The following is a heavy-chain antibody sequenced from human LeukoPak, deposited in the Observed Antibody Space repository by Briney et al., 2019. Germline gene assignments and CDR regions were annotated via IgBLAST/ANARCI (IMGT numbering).Heavy chain of an antibody. CDR2: IYYSGTT. Sequence: SETLSLTCTVSGGSFRSYYWSWIRQPPGRGLEWIGYIYYSGTTNYNPSLKRRVTMSVDTSKNQFSLKLTSVTAADTAVYYRASLTHTTGSSWGQGTLVTVSS. CDR3: ASLTHTTGSS. CDR1: GGSFRSYY. V-gene: IGHV4-59*01. J-gene: IGHJ5*02. D-gene: IGHD6-19*01.